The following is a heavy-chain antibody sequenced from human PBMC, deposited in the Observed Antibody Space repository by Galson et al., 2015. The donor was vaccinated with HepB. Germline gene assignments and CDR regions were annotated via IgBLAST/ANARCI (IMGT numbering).Heavy chain of an antibody. Sequence: ETLSLTCTVSGGSISSYYWSWIRQPPGKGLEWIGYIYYSGSTNYNPSLKSRATISVDTSKNQFSLKLSSVTAADTAVYYCARDGDYGYFQHWGQGTLVTVSS. D-gene: IGHD4-17*01. CDR2: IYYSGST. V-gene: IGHV4-59*01. CDR3: ARDGDYGYFQH. CDR1: GGSISSYY. J-gene: IGHJ1*01.